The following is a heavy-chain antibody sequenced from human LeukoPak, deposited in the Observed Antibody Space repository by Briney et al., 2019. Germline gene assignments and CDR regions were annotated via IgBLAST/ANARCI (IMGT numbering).Heavy chain of an antibody. D-gene: IGHD4-17*01. CDR1: GYTFTSYG. J-gene: IGHJ4*02. V-gene: IGHV1-69*13. CDR2: IIPIFDTG. CDR3: ARVDYGEMNY. Sequence: SVKVSCKASGYTFTSYGISWVRQAPGQGLEWMGGIIPIFDTGNYAQKFQGRLTITADESTSTAYMELSSLRSEDTAVYYCARVDYGEMNYWGQGTLVTVSS.